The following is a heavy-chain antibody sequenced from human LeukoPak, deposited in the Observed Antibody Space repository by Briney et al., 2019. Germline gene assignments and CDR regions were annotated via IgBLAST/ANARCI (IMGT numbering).Heavy chain of an antibody. J-gene: IGHJ4*02. CDR2: ISYDGTNK. CDR3: ATVGGSADY. CDR1: GFTFSTYA. D-gene: IGHD2-15*01. V-gene: IGHV3-30*03. Sequence: GGSLRLSCAASGFTFSTYAIHWVRQAPGKGLEWVAVISYDGTNKYYSDSVRGRFATSRDNPKNTLYLQMNNLRPGDTAVYYCATVGGSADYWGQGTLVSVSS.